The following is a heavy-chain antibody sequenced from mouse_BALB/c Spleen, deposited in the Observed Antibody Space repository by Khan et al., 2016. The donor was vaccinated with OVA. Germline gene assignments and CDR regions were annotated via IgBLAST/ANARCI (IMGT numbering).Heavy chain of an antibody. V-gene: IGHV3-8*02. CDR3: ARSTYRYAFVY. Sequence: EVQLQESGPSLVKPSQTLSLTCSVTGDSITSGYWNWIRKFPGIKLEYMGYIIYTGYTYYNPSLKSRISITRHTSKNQYYLQLSSVPDEDTATYYCARSTYRYAFVYWGQGTLVTVSA. CDR2: IIYTGYT. D-gene: IGHD2-12*01. J-gene: IGHJ3*01. CDR1: GDSITSGY.